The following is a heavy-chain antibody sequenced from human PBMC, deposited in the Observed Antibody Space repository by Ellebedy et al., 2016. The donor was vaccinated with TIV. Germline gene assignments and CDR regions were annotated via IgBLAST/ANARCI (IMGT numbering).Heavy chain of an antibody. CDR1: GGSISSYY. D-gene: IGHD3-22*01. J-gene: IGHJ4*02. CDR3: ASDSSGYFSHFDY. V-gene: IGHV4-39*01. CDR2: IYYSGST. Sequence: MPSETLSLTCTVSGGSISSYYWGWIRQPPGKGLEWIGSIYYSGSTYHNPSLKSRVTISVDTPKNQFSLKLSSVTAADTAVYYCASDSSGYFSHFDYWGQGTLVTVSS.